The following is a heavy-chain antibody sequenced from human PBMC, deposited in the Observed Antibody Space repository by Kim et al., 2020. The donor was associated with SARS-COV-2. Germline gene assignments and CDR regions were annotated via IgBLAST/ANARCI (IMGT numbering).Heavy chain of an antibody. Sequence: FTISRDNSKNTLYLQMNSLRAEDTAVYYCARTGGSGYYRPGTFYYYGMDVWGQGTTVTVSS. J-gene: IGHJ6*02. V-gene: IGHV3-30*01. D-gene: IGHD3-22*01. CDR3: ARTGGSGYYRPGTFYYYGMDV.